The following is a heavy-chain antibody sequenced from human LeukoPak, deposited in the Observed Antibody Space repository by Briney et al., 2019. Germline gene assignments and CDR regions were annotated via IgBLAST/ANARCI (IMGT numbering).Heavy chain of an antibody. Sequence: GASVKVSCKASGYTFTSYYMHWVRQAPGKGLEWMGGFDPEEGATIYAQRFQGRVTMSEDTITHTAYMHLSSLRSEDTAVYYCATLHIGTMDVWGQGTTVTVSS. D-gene: IGHD2-21*01. CDR2: FDPEEGAT. V-gene: IGHV1-24*01. J-gene: IGHJ6*02. CDR1: GYTFTSYY. CDR3: ATLHIGTMDV.